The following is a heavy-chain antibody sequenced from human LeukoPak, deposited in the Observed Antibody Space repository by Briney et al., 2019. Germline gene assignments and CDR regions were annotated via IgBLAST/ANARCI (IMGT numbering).Heavy chain of an antibody. Sequence: GGSVKVSCKASGYTFTSYDINWVRQATGQGLEWMGWMNPNSGNTGYAQKFQGRVTMTRNTSISTAYMELSSLRSEDTAVYYCARGGCSGGSCYSSYYYYHGMDVWGQGTTVTVSS. V-gene: IGHV1-8*01. CDR3: ARGGCSGGSCYSSYYYYHGMDV. CDR1: GYTFTSYD. CDR2: MNPNSGNT. D-gene: IGHD2-15*01. J-gene: IGHJ6*02.